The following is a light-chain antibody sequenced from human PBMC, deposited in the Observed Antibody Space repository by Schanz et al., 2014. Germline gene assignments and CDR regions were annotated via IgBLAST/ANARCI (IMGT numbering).Light chain of an antibody. J-gene: IGKJ4*01. CDR3: QQYTSSPIT. V-gene: IGKV3-15*01. CDR1: QSVSSN. Sequence: EIVLTQSPATLSVSPGERATLSCRASQSVSSNLAWFQQKPGQAPRLLIYGASTRATGIPARFSGSGSGTEFTLTISSLQSEDCAVYYCQQYTSSPITFGGGTKVEMK. CDR2: GAS.